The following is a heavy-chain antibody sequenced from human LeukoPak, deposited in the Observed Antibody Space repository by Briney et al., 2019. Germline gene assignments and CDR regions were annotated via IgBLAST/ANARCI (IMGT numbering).Heavy chain of an antibody. J-gene: IGHJ3*02. V-gene: IGHV3-74*01. CDR3: ARVRLDSSERYLDAFEN. Sequence: GGSLRLSCAASGFTFSSYWMQWVRHAPGKGPLWVSRINSDGGNTAYADSVKGRFTISRDNSKNTVYLQMNSLRAEDTAVYYCARVRLDSSERYLDAFENWGQGTMVTVSS. CDR2: INSDGGNT. D-gene: IGHD6-19*01. CDR1: GFTFSSYW.